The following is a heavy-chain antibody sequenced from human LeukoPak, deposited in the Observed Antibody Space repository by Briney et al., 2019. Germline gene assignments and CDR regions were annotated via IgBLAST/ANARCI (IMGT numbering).Heavy chain of an antibody. J-gene: IGHJ5*02. D-gene: IGHD2-2*01. Sequence: SETLSLTCAVYGGSFSGYYWSWIRQPPGKGLEWIGEINHSGSTYYNPSLKSRVTISVDTSKNQFSLKLSSVTAADTAVYYCARGHLIVVVPAAIIGGWFDPWGQGTLVTVSS. CDR1: GGSFSGYY. CDR2: INHSGST. CDR3: ARGHLIVVVPAAIIGGWFDP. V-gene: IGHV4-34*01.